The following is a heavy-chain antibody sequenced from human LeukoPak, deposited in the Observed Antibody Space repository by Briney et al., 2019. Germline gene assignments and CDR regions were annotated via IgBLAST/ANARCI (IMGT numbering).Heavy chain of an antibody. J-gene: IGHJ4*02. CDR2: INTDGSST. CDR3: ARVLWGARGDY. V-gene: IGHV3-74*01. Sequence: GGSLTLSCAPSGLTFSSYWMHWVRQAPGKGLVWVSRINTDGSSTNYADSVKGRFTISRDNAKNTLYLQMNSLRAEDTAVYYCARVLWGARGDYWGQGTVVTVSS. D-gene: IGHD3-10*01. CDR1: GLTFSSYW.